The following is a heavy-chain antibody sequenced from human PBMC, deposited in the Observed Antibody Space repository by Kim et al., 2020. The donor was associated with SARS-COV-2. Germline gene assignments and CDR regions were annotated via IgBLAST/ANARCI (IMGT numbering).Heavy chain of an antibody. D-gene: IGHD6-19*01. V-gene: IGHV1-18*01. CDR1: GYTFTSYG. CDR3: ARKAGRIAVAGTNWFDP. CDR2: ISAYNGNT. Sequence: ASVKVSCKASGYTFTSYGISWVRQAPGQGLEWMGWISAYNGNTNYAQKLQGRVTMTTDTSTSTAYMELRSLRSDDTAVYYCARKAGRIAVAGTNWFDPWGQGTLVTVSS. J-gene: IGHJ5*02.